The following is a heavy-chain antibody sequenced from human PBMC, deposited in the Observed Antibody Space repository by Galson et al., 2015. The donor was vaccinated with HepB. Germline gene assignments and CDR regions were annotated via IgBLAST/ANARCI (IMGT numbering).Heavy chain of an antibody. D-gene: IGHD5-24*01. V-gene: IGHV3-23*01. CDR1: GFTFSSYA. Sequence: SLRLSCAGSGFTFSSYAMSWVRQAPGKGLEWVSTFKASDESTYYADSVKARFTISRDISKNILYLQMNSLRAEDTALYYCAKEDDGYTGGNFDLWGRGTLVTVST. CDR2: FKASDEST. CDR3: AKEDDGYTGGNFDL. J-gene: IGHJ2*01.